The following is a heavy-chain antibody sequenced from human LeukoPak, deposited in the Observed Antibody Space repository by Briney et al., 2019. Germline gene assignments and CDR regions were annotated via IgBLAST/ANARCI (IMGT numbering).Heavy chain of an antibody. CDR2: ISGSGVST. CDR3: AKHLGYSSSHMDY. J-gene: IGHJ4*02. Sequence: GGSLRLSCAASGLTFSSYAMSWVRQAPGKGLEWVSAISGSGVSTYYADSVKGRFTISRDNSKNTLYLQMNSLRDEDTAVCYCAKHLGYSSSHMDYWGQGTLVTVSS. CDR1: GLTFSSYA. V-gene: IGHV3-23*01. D-gene: IGHD6-13*01.